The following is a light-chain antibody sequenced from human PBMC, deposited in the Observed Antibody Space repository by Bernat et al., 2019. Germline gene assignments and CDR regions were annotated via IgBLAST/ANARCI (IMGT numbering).Light chain of an antibody. CDR3: FSYVGSYTVI. V-gene: IGLV2-23*01. CDR2: EDS. Sequence: QSALTQPASVSGSPGQSITISCTGTNTDVGSYNLVSWYQQHPGKAPKLMIYEDSKRPSGVSNSFSGSKSVNTASLTISGLQAEDEADYYCFSYVGSYTVIFGGGTKLTVL. J-gene: IGLJ2*01. CDR1: NTDVGSYNL.